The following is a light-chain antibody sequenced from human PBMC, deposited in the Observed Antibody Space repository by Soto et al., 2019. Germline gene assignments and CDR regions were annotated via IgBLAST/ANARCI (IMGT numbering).Light chain of an antibody. V-gene: IGLV2-14*01. CDR1: SSDVGGYHY. Sequence: QSVLTQPASVSGSPGQSITISCTGTSSDVGGYHYVSWYQQHPGKAPKLMIYEVTNRPSGVSNRSSGSKSGNTASLTISGLQAEDEADYSCSSYTSSSTYVFGTGTKGTVL. CDR2: EVT. CDR3: SSYTSSSTYV. J-gene: IGLJ1*01.